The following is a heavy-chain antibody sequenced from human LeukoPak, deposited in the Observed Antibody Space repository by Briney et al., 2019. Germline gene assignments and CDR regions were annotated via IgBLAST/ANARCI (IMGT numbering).Heavy chain of an antibody. CDR1: GYTFTSYD. CDR2: MNPNSGNT. CDR3: AREGSIAARRDFDY. D-gene: IGHD6-6*01. J-gene: IGHJ4*02. Sequence: ASVKVSCKASGYTFTSYDINWVRQATGQGLEWMGWMNPNSGNTGYAQKFQGRVTITRNTSISTAYMELSSLRSEDTAVYYCAREGSIAARRDFDYWGQGTLVTVSP. V-gene: IGHV1-8*03.